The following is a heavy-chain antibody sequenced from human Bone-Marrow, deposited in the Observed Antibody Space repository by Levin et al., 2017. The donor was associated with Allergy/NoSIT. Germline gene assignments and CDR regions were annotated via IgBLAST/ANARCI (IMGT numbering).Heavy chain of an antibody. Sequence: GGSLRLSCAASGFTFDSYAMNWVRQAPGKGLEWVSSIRSGGTGTHYADSVKGRFTISRDNSRSTVSLQMDSLRAEDTGLYFCAGCQVAPTAPGWCKWFDPWGQGTLVTVSS. CDR2: IRSGGTGT. CDR3: AGCQVAPTAPGWCKWFDP. CDR1: GFTFDSYA. J-gene: IGHJ5*02. D-gene: IGHD6-13*01. V-gene: IGHV3-23*01.